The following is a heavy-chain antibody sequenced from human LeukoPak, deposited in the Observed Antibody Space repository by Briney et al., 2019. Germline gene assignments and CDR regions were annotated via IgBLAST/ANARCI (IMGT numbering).Heavy chain of an antibody. CDR1: GFTSNPSE. Sequence: PGGSLRLSCAASGFTSNPSELNWVRQAPGKGLEWVAVIWYDGSNKYYADSVKGRFTIYRDNSKNTLYLQMNSLRAEDTAVYYCAKEGSSDAFDIWGQGTMVTVSS. CDR2: IWYDGSNK. V-gene: IGHV3-33*06. D-gene: IGHD6-6*01. CDR3: AKEGSSDAFDI. J-gene: IGHJ3*02.